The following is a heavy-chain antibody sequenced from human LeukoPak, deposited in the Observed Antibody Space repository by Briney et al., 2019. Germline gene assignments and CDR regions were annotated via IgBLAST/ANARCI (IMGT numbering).Heavy chain of an antibody. D-gene: IGHD3-9*01. J-gene: IGHJ6*02. CDR2: INAGNGNT. V-gene: IGHV1-3*01. CDR1: GYTFTSYA. Sequence: GASVKVSCKASGYTFTSYAMHWVRQAPGQRLEWMGWINAGNGNTKYSQKFQGRVTITRDTSASTAYMELSSLRSEDTAVYYCAKTSYYDILTGYYKLYYYGMDVWGQGATVTVSS. CDR3: AKTSYYDILTGYYKLYYYGMDV.